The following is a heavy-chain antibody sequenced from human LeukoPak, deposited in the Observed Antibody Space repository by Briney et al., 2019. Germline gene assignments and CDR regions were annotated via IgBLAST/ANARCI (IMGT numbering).Heavy chain of an antibody. V-gene: IGHV3-43*01. CDR1: GFTFDDYM. J-gene: IGHJ4*02. CDR3: AKDVATVGIVDF. CDR2: ISWDGNSI. Sequence: GGSLRLSCAASGFTFDDYMMHWVRQAPGKGLEWVALISWDGNSIYYADSVKGRFTISRDNGKNSLYFQMLNLRTEDTAFYYCAKDVATVGIVDFWGQGTLVTVSS. D-gene: IGHD2-21*01.